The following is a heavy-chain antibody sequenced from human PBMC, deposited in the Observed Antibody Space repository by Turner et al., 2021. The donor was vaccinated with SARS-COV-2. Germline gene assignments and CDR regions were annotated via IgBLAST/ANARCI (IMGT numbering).Heavy chain of an antibody. D-gene: IGHD6-13*01. CDR3: ARHWEVAAAAYLARFDP. Sequence: QLQLQESGPGLVKPSETLSFTCTVSGGPISSSSYYWGWIRQPPGKGLEWIGSIYYSGSTYYNPSLKRRVTISVDTSKNQFSPKLTSVTAADTAVYFCARHWEVAAAAYLARFDPWGQGTLVTVSS. CDR2: IYYSGST. V-gene: IGHV4-39*01. J-gene: IGHJ5*02. CDR1: GGPISSSSYY.